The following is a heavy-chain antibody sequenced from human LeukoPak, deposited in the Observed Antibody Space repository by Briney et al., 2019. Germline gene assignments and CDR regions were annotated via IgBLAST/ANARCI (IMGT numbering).Heavy chain of an antibody. CDR2: ISGSGGST. D-gene: IGHD2-2*01. CDR1: GFTFSSYA. J-gene: IGHJ6*04. V-gene: IGHV3-23*01. Sequence: GGSLRLSCAASGFTFSSYAMSWVRQAPGKGLEWVSAISGSGGSTYYADSVKGRFTISRDNSKNTLYLQMNSLRAEDTAVYYCAREGKTDCSSTSCYPLDVWGKGTTVTVSS. CDR3: AREGKTDCSSTSCYPLDV.